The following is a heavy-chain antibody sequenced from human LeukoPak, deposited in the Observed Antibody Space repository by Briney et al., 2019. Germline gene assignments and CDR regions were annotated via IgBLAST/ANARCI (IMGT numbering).Heavy chain of an antibody. J-gene: IGHJ4*02. V-gene: IGHV3-30*02. CDR2: IRDDGSNK. CDR1: GFTFSNYG. D-gene: IGHD3-22*01. Sequence: GGSLRLSCAASGFTFSNYGMHWVRQAPGKGLEWVAFIRDDGSNKYYADSVKGRFTISRDNSKNTLYLQMNSLRAEDTAVYYCAKDSGSGYYHYYFDYWGQGTLVTVSS. CDR3: AKDSGSGYYHYYFDY.